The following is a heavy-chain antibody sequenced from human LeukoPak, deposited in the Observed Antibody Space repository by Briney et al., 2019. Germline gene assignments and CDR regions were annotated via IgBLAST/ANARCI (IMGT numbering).Heavy chain of an antibody. CDR3: ARFGNYYGSGSYYNVGY. CDR2: INPNSGGT. J-gene: IGHJ4*02. V-gene: IGHV1-2*02. CDR1: GYTFTGYY. D-gene: IGHD3-10*01. Sequence: ASVKVSCKASGYTFTGYYMHWVRQAPGQGLEWMGWINPNSGGTNYAQKFQGRVTMTRDTPISTAYMELSRLRSDDTAVYYCARFGNYYGSGSYYNVGYWGQGTLVTVSS.